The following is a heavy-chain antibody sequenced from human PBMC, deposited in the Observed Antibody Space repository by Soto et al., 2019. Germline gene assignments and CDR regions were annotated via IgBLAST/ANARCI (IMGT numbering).Heavy chain of an antibody. CDR1: GFTVSSNY. CDR3: ARGGGYCSRTSCPGYFDY. J-gene: IGHJ4*02. Sequence: EVQLVESGGGLVQPGGSLRLSCAASGFTVSSNYMNWVRQAPGKGLEWVAVVYSGGSTYYADSVKGRFPISRDNSKNTLYLQMNSLTAEDTAVYYCARGGGYCSRTSCPGYFDYWGQGTLVTVSS. D-gene: IGHD2-2*01. CDR2: VYSGGST. V-gene: IGHV3-66*01.